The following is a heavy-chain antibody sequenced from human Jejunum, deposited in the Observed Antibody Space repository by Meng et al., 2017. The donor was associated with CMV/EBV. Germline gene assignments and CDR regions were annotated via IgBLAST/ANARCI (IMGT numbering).Heavy chain of an antibody. CDR2: ISHSGST. CDR1: GVSINNYF. Sequence: TCTFSGVSINNYFWSWIRQPPGKALEWIGYISHSGSTSYNPSLKSRVTISRDTSKNQFYLNLRSLIAADTAMYYCAQTAGKAAGDYWGQGTLVTVSS. D-gene: IGHD1-1*01. V-gene: IGHV4-59*01. CDR3: AQTAGKAAGDY. J-gene: IGHJ4*02.